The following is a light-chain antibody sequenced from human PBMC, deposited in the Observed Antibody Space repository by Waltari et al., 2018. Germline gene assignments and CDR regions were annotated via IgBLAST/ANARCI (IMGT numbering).Light chain of an antibody. CDR3: CSYAGGSAWV. V-gene: IGLV2-23*02. CDR1: SSDVGRYIL. J-gene: IGLJ3*02. Sequence: QSALTQPASVSGSPGQSITISCTGTSSDVGRYILVSWYQQHPGKAPKLLIYEVSKRPSGVSNRFSGSKSGNTASLTISGLQAEDEADYYCCSYAGGSAWVFGGGTKLTVL. CDR2: EVS.